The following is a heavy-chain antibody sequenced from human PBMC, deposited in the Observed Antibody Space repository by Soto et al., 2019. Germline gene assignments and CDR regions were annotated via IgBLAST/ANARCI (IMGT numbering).Heavy chain of an antibody. V-gene: IGHV1-2*04. J-gene: IGHJ4*02. D-gene: IGHD1-26*01. CDR3: ATANNTSPFDY. Sequence: ASVKVSCKASGYTFTDYHIHWVRQAPGQGLEWMGWVSPKSGGTSYAQKFQGWVTMTRDTSINTAYMEVTRLRSEDTAVYYCATANNTSPFDYWGQGTLVTVSS. CDR2: VSPKSGGT. CDR1: GYTFTDYH.